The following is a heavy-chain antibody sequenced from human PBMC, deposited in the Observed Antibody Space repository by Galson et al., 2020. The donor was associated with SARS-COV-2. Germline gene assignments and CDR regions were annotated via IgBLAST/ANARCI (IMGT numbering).Heavy chain of an antibody. J-gene: IGHJ4*02. CDR3: ARDNTVYGIDS. Sequence: GGSLRLSCAASGFTFSDHFIDWVRQAPGKGLEWIGRVRNKANTYSTDYAASVRGRFALSRDDSKNSLYLQMDSLKTEDTAVYYCARDNTVYGIDSWGQRTLVTVSS. CDR2: VRNKANTYST. D-gene: IGHD4-17*01. V-gene: IGHV3-72*01. CDR1: GFTFSDHF.